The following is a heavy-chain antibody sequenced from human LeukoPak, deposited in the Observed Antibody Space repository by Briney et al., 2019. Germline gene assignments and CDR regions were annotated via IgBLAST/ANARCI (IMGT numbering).Heavy chain of an antibody. CDR1: DGSFTGYQ. CDR3: AYSGISDWFDP. D-gene: IGHD2/OR15-2a*01. Sequence: PSETLSLTCAVYDGSFTGYQYSWIRQSPGKGLEWIGEINHRRNTKYNPSLKNRVTISLDASKHQFSLELSSVTAADAAVYFCAYSGISDWFDPWGQGTLVTVSS. V-gene: IGHV4-34*01. CDR2: INHRRNT. J-gene: IGHJ5*02.